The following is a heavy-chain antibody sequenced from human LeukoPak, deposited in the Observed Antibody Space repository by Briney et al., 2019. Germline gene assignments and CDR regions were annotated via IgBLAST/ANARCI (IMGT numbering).Heavy chain of an antibody. CDR3: ATDDYRGLGY. D-gene: IGHD4-11*01. CDR2: INMIGSHT. Sequence: GGSLRLSCAASGITFSNYWMHWVRQAPGKGLVWVSHINMIGSHTTYADSVKGRFTTSRDNAKSTVFLQMNSLRAEDTAVYYCATDDYRGLGYWGQGTLVTVSS. V-gene: IGHV3-74*01. CDR1: GITFSNYW. J-gene: IGHJ4*02.